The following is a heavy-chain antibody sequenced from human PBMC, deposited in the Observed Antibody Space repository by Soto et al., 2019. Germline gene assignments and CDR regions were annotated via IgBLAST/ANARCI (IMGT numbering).Heavy chain of an antibody. CDR2: IYYSGST. J-gene: IGHJ2*01. CDR1: GGSISSYY. CDR3: ARARYFDL. V-gene: IGHV4-59*01. Sequence: QVQLQESGPGLVKPSETLSLTCTVSGGSISSYYWSWIRQPPGKGLEWIGYIYYSGSTNYNPSLKSRVTISVDTSKNQFSLKLSSVPAADTAVYYCARARYFDLWGRGTLVTVSS.